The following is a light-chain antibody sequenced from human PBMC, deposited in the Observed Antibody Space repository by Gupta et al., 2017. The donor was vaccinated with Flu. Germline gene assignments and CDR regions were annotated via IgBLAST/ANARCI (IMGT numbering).Light chain of an antibody. CDR3: SSFTSSSSRL. CDR2: EIN. CDR1: NNDMGAYKS. V-gene: IGLV2-14*03. Sequence: IAISCTGTNNDMGAYKSVSWYQLHSGKPHKLIIYEINGRPSGVSGRFSGSKSGNTAFLTISRLQADEEATYYCSSFTSSSSRLFGGGTKLTVL. J-gene: IGLJ2*01.